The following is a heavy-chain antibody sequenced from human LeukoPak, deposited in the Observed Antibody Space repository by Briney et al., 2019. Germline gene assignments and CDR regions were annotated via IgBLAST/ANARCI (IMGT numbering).Heavy chain of an antibody. CDR2: ISGSGGST. V-gene: IGHV3-23*01. CDR3: AKARGYDFWSGHYYFDY. CDR1: GFTFSSYA. Sequence: GGSLRLSCAASGFTFSSYAMSWVRQAPGKGLEWVSAISGSGGSTYYADSVKGRFTISRDNSKNTLYLQMNSLRTEDTALYYCAKARGYDFWSGHYYFDYWGQGTLVTVSS. J-gene: IGHJ4*02. D-gene: IGHD3-3*01.